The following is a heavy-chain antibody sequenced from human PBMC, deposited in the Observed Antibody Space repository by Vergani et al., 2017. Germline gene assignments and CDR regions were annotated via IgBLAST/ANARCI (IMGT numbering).Heavy chain of an antibody. CDR2: INTNTGNP. D-gene: IGHD6-19*01. CDR3: AGGGKRHGPYSSGWYGSPWFDP. V-gene: IGHV7-4-1*02. CDR1: GYTFTSYA. Sequence: QVQLVQSGSELKKPGASVKVSCKASGYTFTSYAMNWVRQAPGQGLEWMGWINTNTGNPTYAQGFTGRFVFSLDTSVSTAYLQISSLKAEDTAVYYCAGGGKRHGPYSSGWYGSPWFDPWGQGTLVTVSS. J-gene: IGHJ5*02.